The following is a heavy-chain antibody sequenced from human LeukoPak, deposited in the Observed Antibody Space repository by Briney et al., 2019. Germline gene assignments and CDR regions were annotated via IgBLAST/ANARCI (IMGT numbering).Heavy chain of an antibody. J-gene: IGHJ4*02. D-gene: IGHD2-2*01. CDR3: ARDLFIVVVPAAMGY. Sequence: PGGSLRLSCAASGFTFSSYWMSWVRQAPGKGLEWVANIKQDGSEKYYVDSVKGRFTISRDNAKNSLYLQMSSLRAEDTAVNYCARDLFIVVVPAAMGYWGQGTLVTVSS. CDR1: GFTFSSYW. V-gene: IGHV3-7*01. CDR2: IKQDGSEK.